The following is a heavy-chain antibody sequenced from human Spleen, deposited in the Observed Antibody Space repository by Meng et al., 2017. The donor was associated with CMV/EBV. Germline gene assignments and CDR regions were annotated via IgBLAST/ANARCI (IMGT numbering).Heavy chain of an antibody. D-gene: IGHD6-13*01. J-gene: IGHJ4*02. Sequence: ASVKVSCKASGYTFTGYYMHWVRQAPGQGLEWMGWINPNSGGTNYAQKFQGRVTMTRDTSISTAYMELSSLRSEDTAVYYCARQPFKQQLVYYFDYWGQGTLVTVSS. CDR3: ARQPFKQQLVYYFDY. CDR1: GYTFTGYY. V-gene: IGHV1-2*02. CDR2: INPNSGGT.